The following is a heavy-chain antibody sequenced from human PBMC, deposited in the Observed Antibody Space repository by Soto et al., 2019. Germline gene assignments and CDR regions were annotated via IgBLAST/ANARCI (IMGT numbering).Heavy chain of an antibody. D-gene: IGHD3-10*01. V-gene: IGHV3-21*06. J-gene: IGHJ4*02. CDR2: ISPSSSFL. CDR3: ARVGTDYGSGSPYYSDY. Sequence: EVQLVESGGGLVKPGGSLRLSCAASGFSFRSYYMNWVRQAPGRGLEWVSSISPSSSFLNYADSVKGRFTISRDNAKSSVNLQMNSLRGEDTAVYYCARVGTDYGSGSPYYSDYWGQGTLVTVSS. CDR1: GFSFRSYY.